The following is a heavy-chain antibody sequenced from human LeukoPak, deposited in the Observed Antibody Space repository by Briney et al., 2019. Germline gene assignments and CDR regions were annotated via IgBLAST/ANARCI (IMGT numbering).Heavy chain of an antibody. V-gene: IGHV1-2*02. CDR2: INPNSGGT. J-gene: IGHJ5*02. Sequence: ASVKVSCKASGYTFTGYYMHWVRQAPGQGLEWMGWINPNSGGTNYAQKFQGRVTMTRDTSISTAYMERSRLRSDDTAVYYCARAFALGGAMVTSYWFDPWGQGTLVTVSS. CDR1: GYTFTGYY. CDR3: ARAFALGGAMVTSYWFDP. D-gene: IGHD5-18*01.